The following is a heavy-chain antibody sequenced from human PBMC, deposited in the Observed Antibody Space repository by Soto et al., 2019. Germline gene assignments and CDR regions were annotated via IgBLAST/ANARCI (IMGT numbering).Heavy chain of an antibody. CDR2: INPSGGST. V-gene: IGHV1-46*01. J-gene: IGHJ4*02. CDR3: ARVRSEYRSSLHFDY. D-gene: IGHD6-6*01. CDR1: GYTFTSYY. Sequence: QVQLVQSGAEVKKPGASVKVSCKASGYTFTSYYMHWVRQAPGQGLEWMGIINPSGGSTSYAQKFQGRVTMTRDTSTSTVYMELSSLRSEDTAVYYCARVRSEYRSSLHFDYWGQGTLVTVSS.